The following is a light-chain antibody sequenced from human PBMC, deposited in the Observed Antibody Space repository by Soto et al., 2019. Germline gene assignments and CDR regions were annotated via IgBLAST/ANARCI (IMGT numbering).Light chain of an antibody. Sequence: EIMMTQSPATLSVSPGERVTLSCRASQSFSSKVAWYQQKPGQAPRLLMYGASTRATDIPARFSGSGSGTEFTLTISSLQSEDFAVYYCQQYNTWPLTVGGGTKVEIK. CDR3: QQYNTWPLT. J-gene: IGKJ4*01. CDR1: QSFSSK. CDR2: GAS. V-gene: IGKV3-15*01.